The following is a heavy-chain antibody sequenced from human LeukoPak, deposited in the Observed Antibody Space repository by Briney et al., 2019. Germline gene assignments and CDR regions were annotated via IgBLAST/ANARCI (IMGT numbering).Heavy chain of an antibody. CDR3: AREGGSGWNHDAFDI. CDR1: GFTFSSYA. J-gene: IGHJ3*02. Sequence: GGSLRLSCAASGFTFSSYAMHWVRQAPGKGLEWVAVISYDGSNKYYADSVKGRFTISRDNSKNTLYLQMNSLRAEDTAVYYCAREGGSGWNHDAFDIWGQGTMVTVSS. D-gene: IGHD6-19*01. CDR2: ISYDGSNK. V-gene: IGHV3-30*01.